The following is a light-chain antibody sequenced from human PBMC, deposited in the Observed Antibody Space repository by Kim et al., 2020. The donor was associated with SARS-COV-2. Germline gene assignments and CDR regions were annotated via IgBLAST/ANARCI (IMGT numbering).Light chain of an antibody. V-gene: IGLV1-51*01. Sequence: QSVLTQPPSASATPGQKVTISCFGSYSNIASNYVSWYQQVPGTAPKLLIYDNNKRPSGIPDRFTGSKSGTSATLDITGLQAEDEADYYCVTWDDGLNNGGLFGTGTKLTVL. CDR2: DNN. CDR1: YSNIASNY. J-gene: IGLJ3*02. CDR3: VTWDDGLNNGGL.